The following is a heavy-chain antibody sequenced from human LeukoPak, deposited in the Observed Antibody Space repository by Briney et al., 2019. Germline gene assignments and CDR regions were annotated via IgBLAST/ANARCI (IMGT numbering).Heavy chain of an antibody. J-gene: IGHJ4*02. CDR3: ARGGRGYCTSSSCYFDY. Sequence: SQTLSLTCAISGDSVSSTSAAWNWIRQSPSRGLEWLGRTYYRSRWYNDYAVSVKSRITINPDTSKNQFSLHLNSVTPEDTAVYYCARGGRGYCTSSSCYFDYWGQGTLVTVSS. V-gene: IGHV6-1*01. CDR2: TYYRSRWYN. D-gene: IGHD2-2*01. CDR1: GDSVSSTSAA.